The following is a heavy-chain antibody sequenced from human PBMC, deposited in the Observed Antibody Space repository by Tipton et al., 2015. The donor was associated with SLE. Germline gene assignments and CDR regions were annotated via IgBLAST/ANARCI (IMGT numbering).Heavy chain of an antibody. Sequence: VQLVQSGGGLVKPGGSLRLSCAASGFTFTDAWMGWVRQAPGKGLEWVSRVNNDGSNGNYADSVKGRFTISRDNAKNTVYLQMNSLRAEDTAVYFCGLYGVGGIIIDYWGEGTLVTVSS. CDR1: GFTFTDAW. CDR2: VNNDGSNG. J-gene: IGHJ4*02. D-gene: IGHD1-14*01. V-gene: IGHV3-74*02. CDR3: GLYGVGGIIIDY.